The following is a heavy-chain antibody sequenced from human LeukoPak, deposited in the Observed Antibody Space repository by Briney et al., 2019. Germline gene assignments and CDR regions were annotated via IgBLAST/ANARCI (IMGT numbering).Heavy chain of an antibody. D-gene: IGHD3-16*02. CDR2: IIPIFGTA. V-gene: IGHV1-69*06. CDR3: ARSYDYVWGSYRFPAGYMDV. Sequence: ASVKVSCKASGGTFSSYAISWVRQAPGQGLEWMGGIIPIFGTANYAQKFQGRVTITADKSTSTAYMELSSLRSEDTAVYYCARSYDYVWGSYRFPAGYMDVWGKGTTVTISS. J-gene: IGHJ6*03. CDR1: GGTFSSYA.